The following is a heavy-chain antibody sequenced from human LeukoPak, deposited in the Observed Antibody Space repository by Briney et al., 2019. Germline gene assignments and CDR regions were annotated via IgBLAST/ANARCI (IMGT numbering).Heavy chain of an antibody. Sequence: TGGSLRLSCAASGXTFSSYAMSWVRQAPGKGLEWVSSISGNGGSTYYAVSVQGRFTISRDNSKNPLYLQMNSLKVEDTAVYYCAKNRWAARIIIDAFDIWGQGTMVTVSS. CDR1: GXTFSSYA. CDR3: AKNRWAARIIIDAFDI. CDR2: ISGNGGST. J-gene: IGHJ3*02. D-gene: IGHD6-6*01. V-gene: IGHV3-23*01.